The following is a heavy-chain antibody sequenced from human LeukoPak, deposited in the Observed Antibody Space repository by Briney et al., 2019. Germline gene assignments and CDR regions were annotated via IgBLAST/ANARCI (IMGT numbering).Heavy chain of an antibody. Sequence: ASVKVSCKVSGYTLTELSMHWVRQAPGKGLECMGGFDPEDGETIYAQKFQGRVTMTEDTSTDTAYMELSSLRSEDTAVYYCATDLIAAAGKGIDPWGQGTLVTVSS. D-gene: IGHD6-13*01. J-gene: IGHJ5*02. V-gene: IGHV1-24*01. CDR3: ATDLIAAAGKGIDP. CDR2: FDPEDGET. CDR1: GYTLTELS.